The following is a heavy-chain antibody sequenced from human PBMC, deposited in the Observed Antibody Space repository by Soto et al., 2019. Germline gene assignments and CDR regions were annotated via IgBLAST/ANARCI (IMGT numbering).Heavy chain of an antibody. Sequence: QVQLVESGGGVVQPGRSLRLSCAASGFTFSNYGMHWVRQAPGKGLEWVAVISFDGSNKYYADSVKGRFTISRDNPKITLSLLMNSLRAEDTAVYYCAKFLFYYDSTGRGGMDVWGQGTTVTVSS. CDR3: AKFLFYYDSTGRGGMDV. J-gene: IGHJ6*02. CDR1: GFTFSNYG. D-gene: IGHD3-22*01. CDR2: ISFDGSNK. V-gene: IGHV3-30*18.